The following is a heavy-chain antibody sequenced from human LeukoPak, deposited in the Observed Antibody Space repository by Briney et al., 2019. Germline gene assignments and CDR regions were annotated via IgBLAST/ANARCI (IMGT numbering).Heavy chain of an antibody. Sequence: GGSLRLSCAASGFTFSSYAMTWVRQAPGKGQEWVSGLSGSGGSTYYADSVKGRFTISRDNSKNTLFLQMNSLRAEDTAVYHCAKGLYGSGSYDYWGQGTLVTVSS. J-gene: IGHJ4*02. CDR2: LSGSGGST. CDR1: GFTFSSYA. CDR3: AKGLYGSGSYDY. V-gene: IGHV3-23*01. D-gene: IGHD3-10*01.